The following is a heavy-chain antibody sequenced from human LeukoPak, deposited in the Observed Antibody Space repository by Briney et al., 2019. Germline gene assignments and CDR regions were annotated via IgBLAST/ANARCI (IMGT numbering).Heavy chain of an antibody. CDR3: ARGGNSSWHRFDY. D-gene: IGHD6-13*01. CDR1: GFPFTTYA. J-gene: IGHJ4*02. CDR2: VSDSGGST. V-gene: IGHV3-23*01. Sequence: QPGRSLRLSCAASGFPFTTYAMSWVRQAPGKGLKWVSTVSDSGGSTYYADSSVEGRFTISRDNSKNTLYLQMNSLRVDDTAVYYCARGGNSSWHRFDYWGQGTLVTVSS.